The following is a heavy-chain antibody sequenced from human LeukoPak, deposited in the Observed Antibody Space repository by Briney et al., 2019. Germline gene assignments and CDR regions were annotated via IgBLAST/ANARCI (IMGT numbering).Heavy chain of an antibody. Sequence: SETLSLTCTVSGGSISGSNYYWDWIRQPPGKGLEWIGSVYQSGSTYYNPSLKSRVTISGDTSKSQFSLKLSSVTAADTAVYFCATGGGLAVSHIWGQGTLVTVSS. CDR3: ATGGGLAVSHI. CDR2: VYQSGST. D-gene: IGHD5/OR15-5a*01. J-gene: IGHJ4*02. V-gene: IGHV4-39*01. CDR1: GGSISGSNYY.